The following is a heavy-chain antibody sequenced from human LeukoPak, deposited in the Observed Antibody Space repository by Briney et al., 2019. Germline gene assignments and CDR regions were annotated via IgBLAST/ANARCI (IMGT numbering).Heavy chain of an antibody. CDR2: MNPNSGNT. CDR3: ARTSHCGGDCYMLFDY. CDR1: GYTFTSYD. V-gene: IGHV1-8*03. J-gene: IGHJ4*02. Sequence: GASVKVSCKASGYTFTSYDINWVRQATGQGLEWMGWMNPNSGNTGYAQKFQGRVTITRNTSISTAYMELSSLRSEDTAVYYCARTSHCGGDCYMLFDYWGQGTLVAVSS. D-gene: IGHD2-21*01.